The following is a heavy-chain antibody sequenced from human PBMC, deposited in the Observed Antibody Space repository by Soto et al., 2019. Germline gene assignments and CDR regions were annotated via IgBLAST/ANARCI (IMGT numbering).Heavy chain of an antibody. Sequence: QVQLVESGGGVVQPGRSLRLSCAASGFTFSSYGMHWVRQAPGKGLEWVAVIWYDGSNKYYADSVKGRFTISRDNSKNTLYLHMNSLRAEDTAVYYCARVANKAMVNPSDYGMDVWGQGTTVTVSS. CDR3: ARVANKAMVNPSDYGMDV. J-gene: IGHJ6*02. D-gene: IGHD5-18*01. V-gene: IGHV3-33*01. CDR1: GFTFSSYG. CDR2: IWYDGSNK.